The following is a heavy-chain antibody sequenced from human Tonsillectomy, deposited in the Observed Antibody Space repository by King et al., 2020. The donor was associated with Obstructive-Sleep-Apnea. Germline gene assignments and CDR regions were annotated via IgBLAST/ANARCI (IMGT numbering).Heavy chain of an antibody. CDR1: GGSINSGDYY. J-gene: IGHJ4*02. Sequence: VQLQESGPGLVKPSQTLSLTCTVSGGSINSGDYYWTWIRQPPGKGLEWIGFIYHSGSTYFNPSLRSRVTVSIDTSRNQFSLNLNSVTAADTAVYFCARWHGGSGNIDYWGQGILVTVSS. CDR2: IYHSGST. CDR3: ARWHGGSGNIDY. D-gene: IGHD3-10*01. V-gene: IGHV4-30-4*01.